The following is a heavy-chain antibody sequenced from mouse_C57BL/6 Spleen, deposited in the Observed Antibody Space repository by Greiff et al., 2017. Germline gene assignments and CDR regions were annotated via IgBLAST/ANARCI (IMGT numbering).Heavy chain of an antibody. D-gene: IGHD2-4*01. CDR3: TRDYDYDRQDYFDY. Sequence: VQLQESGAELVRPGASVTLSCKASGYTFTDYEMHWVKQTPVHGLEWIGAIDPETGGTAYNQKFKGKAILTADKSSSTAYMELRSLTSEDSAVYYCTRDYDYDRQDYFDYWGQGTTLTVSS. CDR1: GYTFTDYE. J-gene: IGHJ2*01. CDR2: IDPETGGT. V-gene: IGHV1-15*01.